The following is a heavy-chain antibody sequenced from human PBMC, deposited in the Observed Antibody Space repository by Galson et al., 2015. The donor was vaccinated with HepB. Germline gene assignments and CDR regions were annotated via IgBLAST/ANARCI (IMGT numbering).Heavy chain of an antibody. CDR2: ISSSSSYI. Sequence: SLRLSCAASGFTFSSYSMNWVRQAPGKGLEWVSSISSSSSYIYYADSVKGRFTISRDNAKNSLYLQMNSLRAEDTAVYYCARDPGYCSSTSCLQCYYYMDVWGKGTTVTVSS. D-gene: IGHD2-2*01. CDR1: GFTFSSYS. J-gene: IGHJ6*03. CDR3: ARDPGYCSSTSCLQCYYYMDV. V-gene: IGHV3-21*01.